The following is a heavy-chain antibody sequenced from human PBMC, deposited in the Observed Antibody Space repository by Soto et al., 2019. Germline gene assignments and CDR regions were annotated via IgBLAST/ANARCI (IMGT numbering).Heavy chain of an antibody. J-gene: IGHJ4*02. D-gene: IGHD6-19*01. CDR3: ATGGRQWLVTSDFNY. CDR1: GFTFSDYA. V-gene: IGHV3-30*03. Sequence: VQLVESGGGVVQPGRSLRLSCAASGFTFSDYAMHWVRQAPGKGLEWVAVVSHDGRNTHYADSVKGRFTISRDSSKNTVSREMTCLRAEDTAVYYCATGGRQWLVTSDFNYWGQGALVTVSS. CDR2: VSHDGRNT.